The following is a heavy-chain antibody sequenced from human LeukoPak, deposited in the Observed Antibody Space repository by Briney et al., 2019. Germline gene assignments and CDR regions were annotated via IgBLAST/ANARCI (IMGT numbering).Heavy chain of an antibody. V-gene: IGHV4-59*08. CDR1: GGSISGYY. CDR3: ARCIAAASFDP. CDR2: IYYSGSA. J-gene: IGHJ5*02. D-gene: IGHD6-13*01. Sequence: PSETLSLTCTVSGGSISGYYWSWIRRPPGKGLEWIGHIYYSGSADYNASLKSRVTISVDTSKNQFSLKLGSVTAADTAVYYCARCIAAASFDPWGQGTLVTVSS.